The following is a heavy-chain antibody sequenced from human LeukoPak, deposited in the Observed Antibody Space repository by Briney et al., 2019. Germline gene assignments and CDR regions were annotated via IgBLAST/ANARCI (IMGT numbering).Heavy chain of an antibody. J-gene: IGHJ4*02. V-gene: IGHV3-23*01. CDR2: IGGSGGSP. D-gene: IGHD3-22*01. CDR3: AKHYDSRAYFCFDY. CDR1: GFTFSNYA. Sequence: GGSLRLSCAASGFTFSNYAMSWVRQPPGKGLEWVAFIGGSGGSPDFADSVKGRLTISRDNSKNTVYLQMDSLRAVDTAVYYCAKHYDSRAYFCFDYWGQGALVTVSS.